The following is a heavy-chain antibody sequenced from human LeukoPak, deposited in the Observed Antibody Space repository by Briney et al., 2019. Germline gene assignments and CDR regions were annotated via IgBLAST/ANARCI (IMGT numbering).Heavy chain of an antibody. CDR2: IYYSGRT. D-gene: IGHD3-16*02. CDR1: GGSISSGDYY. CDR3: ARVDYVWGSYPGWFDP. J-gene: IGHJ5*02. Sequence: SETLSLTCTVSGGSISSGDYYWSWIRQPPGKGLEWIGYIYYSGRTYYNPSLKSRVTISVDTSKNQFSLKLSSVTAADTAVYYCARVDYVWGSYPGWFDPWGQGTLVTVSS. V-gene: IGHV4-30-4*01.